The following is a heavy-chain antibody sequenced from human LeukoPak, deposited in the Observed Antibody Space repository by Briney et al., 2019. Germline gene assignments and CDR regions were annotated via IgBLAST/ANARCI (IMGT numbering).Heavy chain of an antibody. CDR2: IEPSDSYT. CDR1: GYSFTSYW. J-gene: IGHJ4*02. CDR3: ARRSGLKDGSGSDY. Sequence: GESLKISCKGSGYSFTSYWISWVRQMPGQGLERMGRIEPSDSYTNYSPSFQGHVTISADKSISTAYLQWSSLKASDTAMYYCARRSGLKDGSGSDYWGQGTLVTVSS. D-gene: IGHD3-10*01. V-gene: IGHV5-10-1*01.